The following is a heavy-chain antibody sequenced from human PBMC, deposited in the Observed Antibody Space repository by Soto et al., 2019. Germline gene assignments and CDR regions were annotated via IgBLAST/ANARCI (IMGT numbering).Heavy chain of an antibody. Sequence: QITLKESGPTLVKPTQTLTLTCTFSGFSLSTGGVGVGWIRQPPGKALEWLALIYWDDDKRYSPSLKSRLTATTDTSKNQVVLTMTNMDPVDTATYYCAHSRCGGDCLRSYSSHYYYGMDVWGQGTTVTVSS. D-gene: IGHD2-21*02. J-gene: IGHJ6*02. CDR2: IYWDDDK. CDR3: AHSRCGGDCLRSYSSHYYYGMDV. V-gene: IGHV2-5*02. CDR1: GFSLSTGGVG.